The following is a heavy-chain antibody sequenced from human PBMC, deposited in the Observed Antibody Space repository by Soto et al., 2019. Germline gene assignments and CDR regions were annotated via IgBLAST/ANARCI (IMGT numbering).Heavy chain of an antibody. CDR1: GGTFSRYS. D-gene: IGHD2-2*01. Sequence: QVQLVQSGAEVKKPGSSVKVSCKASGGTFSRYSITWVRQAPGHGLEWIGRIIPLFGIASHAQKFQGRVSITADESTITAYMELSSLRSDDTAVYYCAREDRDRETGLVPAAIDGMDVWGQGATVTFSS. J-gene: IGHJ6*02. CDR2: IIPLFGIA. V-gene: IGHV1-69*08. CDR3: AREDRDRETGLVPAAIDGMDV.